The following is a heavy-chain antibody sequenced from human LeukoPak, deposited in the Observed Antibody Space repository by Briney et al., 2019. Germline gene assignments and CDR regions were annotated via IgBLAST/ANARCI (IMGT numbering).Heavy chain of an antibody. CDR3: ARDRYYYGSGSYFFDY. CDR2: IYTSGST. D-gene: IGHD3-10*01. Sequence: PSETLSLTCTVSGGSISSGSYYWSWIRQPAGKGLEWIGRIYTSGSTNYNPSLKSRVTMSVDTSKNQFSLKLSSVTAADTAVYYCARDRYYYGSGSYFFDYWGQGTLVTVSS. CDR1: GGSISSGSYY. V-gene: IGHV4-61*02. J-gene: IGHJ4*02.